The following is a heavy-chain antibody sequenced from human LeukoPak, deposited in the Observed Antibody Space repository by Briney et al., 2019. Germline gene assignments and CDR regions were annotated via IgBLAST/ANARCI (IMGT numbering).Heavy chain of an antibody. CDR3: ARVSAIVGFDY. CDR2: INWNGGST. V-gene: IGHV3-20*04. J-gene: IGHJ4*02. CDR1: GFTFSSYW. D-gene: IGHD3-22*01. Sequence: RPGGSLRLSCAASGFTFSSYWMSWVRQAPGKGLEWVSGINWNGGSTGYADSVKGRFTISRDNAKNSLYLQMNSLRAEDTALYYCARVSAIVGFDYWGQGTLVTVSS.